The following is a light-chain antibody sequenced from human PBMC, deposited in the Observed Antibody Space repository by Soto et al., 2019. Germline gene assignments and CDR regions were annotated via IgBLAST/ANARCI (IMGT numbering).Light chain of an antibody. CDR2: YDS. Sequence: SYELTQPPSVSVAPGKTARITCGGNNIGSKSVHWYQQKPGQAPVLVIYYDSDRPSGIHERFSGSNSGNTATLTISRVEAGDEADYYCQVWDSSSDHPHAVFGGGTQLTVL. CDR1: NIGSKS. CDR3: QVWDSSSDHPHAV. J-gene: IGLJ7*01. V-gene: IGLV3-21*04.